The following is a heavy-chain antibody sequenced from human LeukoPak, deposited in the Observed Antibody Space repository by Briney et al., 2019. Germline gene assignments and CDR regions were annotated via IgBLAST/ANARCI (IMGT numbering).Heavy chain of an antibody. J-gene: IGHJ1*01. Sequence: GASVKVSCMVSGYTLTELSMHWVRQAPGKGLEWMGGFDPEDGETIYAQKFQGRVTMTEDTSTDTAYMELSSLRSEDTAVYYCATRSSGWYEDFQHWGQGTLVTVSS. CDR1: GYTLTELS. CDR3: ATRSSGWYEDFQH. V-gene: IGHV1-24*01. CDR2: FDPEDGET. D-gene: IGHD6-19*01.